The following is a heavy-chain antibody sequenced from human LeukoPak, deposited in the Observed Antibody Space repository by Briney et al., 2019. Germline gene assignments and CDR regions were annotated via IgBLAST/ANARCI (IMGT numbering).Heavy chain of an antibody. CDR3: ARGLRGLWFGELLDY. Sequence: PSETLSLTCAVSGDSISSDYWSWIRQPPGKGLEWIGYIYYTGSTNYNPSLKSRVTISVDTSKNQFSLKLSSVTAADTAVYYCARGLRGLWFGELLDYWGQGTLVTVSS. D-gene: IGHD3-10*01. CDR1: GDSISSDY. V-gene: IGHV4-59*12. CDR2: IYYTGST. J-gene: IGHJ4*02.